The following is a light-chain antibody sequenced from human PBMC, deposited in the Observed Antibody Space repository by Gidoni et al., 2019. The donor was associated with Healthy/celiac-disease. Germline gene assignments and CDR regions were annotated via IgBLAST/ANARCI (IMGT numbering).Light chain of an antibody. CDR1: QSVSSN. Sequence: EIVMTQSPATLSVSPGDRATISCRASQSVSSNLAWYQQKPGQAPRLLICVASTRATGIPARFSGSGSGTEFTLTISSLQSEDFAVYYCQQYNNWPWTFGQGTKVEIK. CDR2: VAS. V-gene: IGKV3-15*01. J-gene: IGKJ1*01. CDR3: QQYNNWPWT.